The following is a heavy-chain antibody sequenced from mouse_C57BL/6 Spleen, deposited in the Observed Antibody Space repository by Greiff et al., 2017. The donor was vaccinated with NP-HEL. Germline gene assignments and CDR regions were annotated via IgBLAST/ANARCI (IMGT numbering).Heavy chain of an antibody. CDR3: ARDEGQLGFAY. Sequence: EVQLQQSGPGMVKPSQSLSLTCTVTGYSITSGYDWHWIRHFPGNKLEWMGYISYSGSTNYNPSLKSRISITHDTSKNHFFLKLNSVTTEDTATYYCARDEGQLGFAYWGQGTLVTVSA. CDR2: ISYSGST. D-gene: IGHD3-2*01. J-gene: IGHJ3*01. CDR1: GYSITSGYD. V-gene: IGHV3-1*01.